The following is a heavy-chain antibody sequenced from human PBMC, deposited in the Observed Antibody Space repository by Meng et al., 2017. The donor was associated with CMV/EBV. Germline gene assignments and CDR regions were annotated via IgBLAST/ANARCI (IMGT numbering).Heavy chain of an antibody. Sequence: MSWVRQAPGKGLEWVGRIKSKTDGGTTDYAAPVKGRFTISRDDSKNTLYLQMNSLKTEDTAVYYCTTGSPGIVVVPAARLRSYGMDVWGQGTTVTVSS. CDR2: IKSKTDGGTT. V-gene: IGHV3-15*01. J-gene: IGHJ6*02. CDR3: TTGSPGIVVVPAARLRSYGMDV. D-gene: IGHD2-2*01.